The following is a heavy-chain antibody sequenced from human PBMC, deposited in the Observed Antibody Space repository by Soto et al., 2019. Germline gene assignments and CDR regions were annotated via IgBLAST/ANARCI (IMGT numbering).Heavy chain of an antibody. J-gene: IGHJ6*02. CDR3: ARLGLRYFTTAIYGMDV. CDR1: GYSFTSYW. D-gene: IGHD3-9*01. V-gene: IGHV5-51*01. CDR2: IYPGDSDT. Sequence: PGESLKISCKGSGYSFTSYWIGWVRQMPGKGLEWMGIIYPGDSDTRYSPSFQGQVTISADKSISTAYLQWSSLKASDTAMYYCARLGLRYFTTAIYGMDVWGQGTTVTVSS.